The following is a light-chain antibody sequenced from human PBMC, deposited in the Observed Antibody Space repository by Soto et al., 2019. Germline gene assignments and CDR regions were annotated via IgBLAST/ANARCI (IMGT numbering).Light chain of an antibody. V-gene: IGLV2-14*01. CDR3: SSFAIISLVI. Sequence: QSALTQPASVSGSPGQSITISCTGTSSDVGGYNYVSWYQLHPGKAPKLIIYEVSYRPSGVSDRFSGSKSDNTASLTISGLQPEDEATYFCSSFAIISLVIFGGGTKLTVL. J-gene: IGLJ2*01. CDR2: EVS. CDR1: SSDVGGYNY.